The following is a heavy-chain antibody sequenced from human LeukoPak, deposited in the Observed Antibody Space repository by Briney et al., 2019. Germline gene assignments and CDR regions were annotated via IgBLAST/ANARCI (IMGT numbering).Heavy chain of an antibody. CDR3: ATGYYYDSSGYSFDY. J-gene: IGHJ4*02. CDR1: GFTFSSYG. Sequence: PGGSLRLSCAASGFTFSSYGMHWVRQAPGKGLEWVAVISYDGSNKYYADSVKGRFTISRDNSKNTLYLQVDSLRAEDTAVYYCATGYYYDSSGYSFDYWGQGTLVTVSS. V-gene: IGHV3-30*03. CDR2: ISYDGSNK. D-gene: IGHD3-22*01.